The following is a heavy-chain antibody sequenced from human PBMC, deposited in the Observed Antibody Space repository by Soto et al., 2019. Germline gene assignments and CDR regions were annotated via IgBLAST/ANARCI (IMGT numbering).Heavy chain of an antibody. CDR1: GFTFTSSA. J-gene: IGHJ3*02. CDR2: IVVGSGNT. Sequence: SVKVSCKASGFTFTSSAVQWVRQARGQRLEWIGWIVVGSGNTNYAQKFQERVTITRDMSTSTAYMELSSLRSEDTAVYYCAAGDSSGYTPDAFDIWGQGTMVTVS. CDR3: AAGDSSGYTPDAFDI. V-gene: IGHV1-58*01. D-gene: IGHD3-22*01.